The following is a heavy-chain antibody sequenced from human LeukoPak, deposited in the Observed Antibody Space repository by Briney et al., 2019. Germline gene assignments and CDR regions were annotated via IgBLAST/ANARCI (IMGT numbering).Heavy chain of an antibody. CDR3: ARHDSSGWSDY. D-gene: IGHD6-19*01. Sequence: GESLKISCKGSGLNFASYSIGWVRQMPGKGLEWMGIIHPGDSDATYGPSFQGQVTISADKSITTAYLQWSSLKASDTAMYYCARHDSSGWSDYWGQGTLVTVSS. V-gene: IGHV5-51*01. J-gene: IGHJ4*02. CDR1: GLNFASYS. CDR2: IHPGDSDA.